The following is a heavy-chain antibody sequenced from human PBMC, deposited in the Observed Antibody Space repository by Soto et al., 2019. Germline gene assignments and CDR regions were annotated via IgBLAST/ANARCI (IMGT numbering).Heavy chain of an antibody. CDR3: SRKPVAGMVYATKWFDR. Sequence: PSETLSLTCTVSGGSISSSSYYWGWIRQPPGKGLEWIGSIYYIGSTYYNPSLKSRVTISVDTSKNQFSLKLSSVTAADTAVYYCSRKPVAGMVYATKWFDRWGQGTLVTVSS. CDR2: IYYIGST. V-gene: IGHV4-39*01. D-gene: IGHD2-8*01. CDR1: GGSISSSSYY. J-gene: IGHJ5*02.